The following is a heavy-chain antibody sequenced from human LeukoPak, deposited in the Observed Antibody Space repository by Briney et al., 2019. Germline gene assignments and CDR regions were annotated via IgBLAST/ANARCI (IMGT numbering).Heavy chain of an antibody. J-gene: IGHJ4*02. V-gene: IGHV4-39*01. CDR3: ASGYNGLDF. Sequence: SETPSLTCTVSGGSISSNSYYWGWIRQPPGKGLEWIGSIYYSGSTYYNPSLKSRVTISVDTSKYQFSLKLSSVTAADTAVYYCASGYNGLDFWGQGTLVTVSS. D-gene: IGHD5-12*01. CDR2: IYYSGST. CDR1: GGSISSNSYY.